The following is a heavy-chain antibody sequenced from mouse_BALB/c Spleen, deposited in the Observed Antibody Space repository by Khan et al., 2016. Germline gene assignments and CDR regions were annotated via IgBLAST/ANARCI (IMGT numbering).Heavy chain of an antibody. CDR3: ARGAGSWFAY. J-gene: IGHJ3*01. V-gene: IGHV9-3*02. CDR2: INTNNGEP. Sequence: QIQLVQSGPELKKPGETVKISCKASGYTFTNYGMNWVKQAPRKGLKWMGWINTNNGEPPYAEEFKGRFAFYLETSASTAYLQINNLKNEDTATYFCARGAGSWFAYWGQGTLVTVSA. CDR1: GYTFTNYG.